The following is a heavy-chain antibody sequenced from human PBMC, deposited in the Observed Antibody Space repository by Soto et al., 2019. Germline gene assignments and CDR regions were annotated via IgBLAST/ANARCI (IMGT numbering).Heavy chain of an antibody. CDR1: GGSISSYY. V-gene: IGHV4-59*08. Sequence: PSETLSLTCTVSGGSISSYYWSWIRQPPGKGLEWIGYIYYSGSTNYNPSLKSRVTISVDTSKNQFSLKLSSVTAADTAVYYCARYSLTYYYGSGPWYYYYYMDVWGKGTTVTVSS. J-gene: IGHJ6*03. CDR2: IYYSGST. D-gene: IGHD3-10*01. CDR3: ARYSLTYYYGSGPWYYYYYMDV.